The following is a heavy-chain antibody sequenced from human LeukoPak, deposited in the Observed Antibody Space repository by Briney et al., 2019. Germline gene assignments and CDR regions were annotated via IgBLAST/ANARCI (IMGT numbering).Heavy chain of an antibody. J-gene: IGHJ3*02. V-gene: IGHV3-23*01. Sequence: GGSLRLPCAASGFTFSSYAMNWVRQAPGKGLEWVSVITGSGAYRYYADSVKGRFTISRDNSKNTLYLQMNSLRAEDTAVYYCAKETSRAFDIWGQGTMVTVSS. CDR1: GFTFSSYA. CDR3: AKETSRAFDI. CDR2: ITGSGAYR.